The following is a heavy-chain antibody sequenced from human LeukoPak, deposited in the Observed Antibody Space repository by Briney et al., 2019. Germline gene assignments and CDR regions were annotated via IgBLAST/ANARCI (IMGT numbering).Heavy chain of an antibody. CDR1: GFPVSINY. J-gene: IGHJ4*02. Sequence: GGSLRLSCAASGFPVSINYMSGLRQAPGKGPEWVSLIYSVDNPYYADSVKGRFTISRDNSKNALYLQMNSLTPEDTAVYYCARGLSGSYPNWGQGTLVTVSS. CDR3: ARGLSGSYPN. D-gene: IGHD1-26*01. V-gene: IGHV3-66*01. CDR2: IYSVDNP.